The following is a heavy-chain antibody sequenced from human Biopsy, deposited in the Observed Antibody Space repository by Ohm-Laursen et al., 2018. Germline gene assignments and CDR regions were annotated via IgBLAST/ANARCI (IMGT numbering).Heavy chain of an antibody. CDR1: GFSISSGYY. D-gene: IGHD3-9*01. CDR3: ARDRFDLLTPNWFDP. J-gene: IGHJ5*02. CDR2: VYDRGKS. Sequence: GTLSLTCAVSGFSISSGYYWGWIRQPPGKGLEWIGSVYDRGKSYYNPSFKSRVTISVDVSKNQFSLKLSSVTAADTPVYYCARDRFDLLTPNWFDPWGQGTLVTVSS. V-gene: IGHV4-38-2*02.